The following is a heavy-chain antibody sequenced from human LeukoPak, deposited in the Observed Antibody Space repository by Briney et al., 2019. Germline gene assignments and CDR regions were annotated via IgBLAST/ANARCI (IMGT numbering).Heavy chain of an antibody. Sequence: SETLSLTCAVYGGSFSGYYWSWIRQPPGKGLEWIGEINHSGSTNYNPSLKSRVTISVDTSKNQFSLKLSSVTAADTAVYYCASLVPWNYYYYYYMDVWGKGTTVTISS. V-gene: IGHV4-34*01. D-gene: IGHD1-1*01. CDR1: GGSFSGYY. CDR3: ASLVPWNYYYYYYMDV. CDR2: INHSGST. J-gene: IGHJ6*03.